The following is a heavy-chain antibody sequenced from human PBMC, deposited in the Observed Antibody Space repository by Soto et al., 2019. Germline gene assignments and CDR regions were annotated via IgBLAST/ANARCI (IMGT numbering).Heavy chain of an antibody. Sequence: QVQLVESGGGVVQPGRSLRISCAASGFTFSIFGMHWVRQAPGKGLEWSAIIWYDGSNAYYADYVRGRFTISRDNSKNTVYLQMNSLRAEDTAVYYCARDKGSSTVVSGISQEGYFDSWGQGTLVTVSS. J-gene: IGHJ4*02. CDR3: ARDKGSSTVVSGISQEGYFDS. D-gene: IGHD6-19*01. CDR1: GFTFSIFG. CDR2: IWYDGSNA. V-gene: IGHV3-33*01.